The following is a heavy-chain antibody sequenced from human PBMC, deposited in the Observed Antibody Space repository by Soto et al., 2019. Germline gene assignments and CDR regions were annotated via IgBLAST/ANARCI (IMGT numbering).Heavy chain of an antibody. V-gene: IGHV3-48*01. CDR2: IRSSSSTI. J-gene: IGHJ4*02. Sequence: EVQLVESGGGLVQPGGSLRLSCAASGFTFSSYSMNWVRQAPGKGREWVSYIRSSSSTIYYADSVKGRFTISRDNAKNSLYLQMNSLRAEDTAVYYCARANYYGSPGDFDYWGQGTLVTVSS. CDR3: ARANYYGSPGDFDY. CDR1: GFTFSSYS. D-gene: IGHD3-10*01.